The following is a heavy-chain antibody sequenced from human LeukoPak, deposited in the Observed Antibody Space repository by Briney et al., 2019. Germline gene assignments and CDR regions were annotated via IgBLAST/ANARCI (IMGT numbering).Heavy chain of an antibody. CDR2: INPDSGGS. Sequence: ASVKVSCKASGYTFTGYYMHWVRQAPGQGPEWMGWINPDSGGSEYGQKFQGRVTFTSDTSSTTIYMEVRSLKSGDTAVYYCARDMTGGIWARATSFDHWGQGTLVTVSS. D-gene: IGHD1-14*01. CDR3: ARDMTGGIWARATSFDH. CDR1: GYTFTGYY. V-gene: IGHV1-2*02. J-gene: IGHJ4*02.